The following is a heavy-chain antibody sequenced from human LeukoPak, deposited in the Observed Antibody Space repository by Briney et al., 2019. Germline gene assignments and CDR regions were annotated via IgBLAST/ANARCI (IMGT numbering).Heavy chain of an antibody. J-gene: IGHJ6*03. CDR1: GYTFTGCY. V-gene: IGHV1-2*02. D-gene: IGHD6-19*01. Sequence: ASVKVSCKASGYTFTGCYMHWVRQAPGQGLEWMGWINPNSGGTNYAQKFQGRVTMTRDTSISTAYMELSRLRSDDTAVYYCARDHSSGWPYYYYYYMDVWGKGTTVTVSS. CDR3: ARDHSSGWPYYYYYYMDV. CDR2: INPNSGGT.